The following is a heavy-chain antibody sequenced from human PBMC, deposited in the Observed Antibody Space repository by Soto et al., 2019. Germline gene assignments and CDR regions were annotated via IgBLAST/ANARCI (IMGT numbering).Heavy chain of an antibody. J-gene: IGHJ3*02. V-gene: IGHV4-34*01. CDR1: GGSFSGYY. Sequence: SETLSITCAVYGGSFSGYYWSWIRPPPGKGLEWIGEINHSGSTNYNPSLKSRVTISVDTSKNQFSLKLSSVTAADTAVYYCARGTSPPDAFDIWGQGTMVTVSS. CDR2: INHSGST. CDR3: ARGTSPPDAFDI.